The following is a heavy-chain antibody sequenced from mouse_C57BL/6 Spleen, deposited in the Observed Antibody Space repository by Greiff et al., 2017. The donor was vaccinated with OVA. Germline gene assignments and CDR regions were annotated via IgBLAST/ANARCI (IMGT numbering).Heavy chain of an antibody. D-gene: IGHD2-5*01. Sequence: VKLQESGPELVKPGASVKISCKASGYTFTDYYINWVKQRPGQGLEWIGWIFPGSGSTYYNEKFKGKATLTVDKSSSTAYMLLSSLTSEDSAVYFCARNEIFYSKGFAYWGQGTLVTVSA. V-gene: IGHV1-75*01. CDR3: ARNEIFYSKGFAY. J-gene: IGHJ3*01. CDR1: GYTFTDYY. CDR2: IFPGSGST.